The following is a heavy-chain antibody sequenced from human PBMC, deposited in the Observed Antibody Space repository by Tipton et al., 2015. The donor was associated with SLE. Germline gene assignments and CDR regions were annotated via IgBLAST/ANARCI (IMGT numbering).Heavy chain of an antibody. D-gene: IGHD6-19*01. Sequence: SLRLSCAASGFTVSSNYMNWVRQAPGKGLEWVSVIYSGGSTYYADSVKGRFTISRDNSKNTLYIQMNGLRAEDTAVYYCARGSLAVAAPYFDYWGQGTLVTVSS. CDR1: GFTVSSNY. CDR3: ARGSLAVAAPYFDY. CDR2: IYSGGST. J-gene: IGHJ4*02. V-gene: IGHV3-53*01.